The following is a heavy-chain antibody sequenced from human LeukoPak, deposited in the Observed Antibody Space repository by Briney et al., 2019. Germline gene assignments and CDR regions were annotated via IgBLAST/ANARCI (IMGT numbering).Heavy chain of an antibody. V-gene: IGHV2-5*01. J-gene: IGHJ5*02. CDR1: GFSLSTSGVG. CDR2: IYWNDDK. Sequence: KESGPTLVKPTQTLTLTCTFSGFSLSTSGVGVGWIRQPPGKALEWLALIYWNDDKRYSPSLKSRLTITKDTSKNRVVLTMTNMDPVDTATYYCAHIRRLYYYDSSGYYKVWFDPWGQGTLVTVSS. D-gene: IGHD3-22*01. CDR3: AHIRRLYYYDSSGYYKVWFDP.